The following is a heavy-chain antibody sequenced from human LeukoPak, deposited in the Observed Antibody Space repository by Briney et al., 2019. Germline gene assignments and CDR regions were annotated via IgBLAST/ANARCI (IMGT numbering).Heavy chain of an antibody. CDR3: ARRGRYCSGGSCFIGLFDP. D-gene: IGHD2-15*01. CDR2: IYYSGST. CDR1: GGSISSYY. J-gene: IGHJ5*02. Sequence: TASETLSLTCTVSGGSISSYYWSWIRQPPGKGLEWIGYIYYSGSTNYNPSLKSRVTISVDMSKNQFSLKLSSVTAADAAVYYCARRGRYCSGGSCFIGLFDPWGQGTLVTVSS. V-gene: IGHV4-59*08.